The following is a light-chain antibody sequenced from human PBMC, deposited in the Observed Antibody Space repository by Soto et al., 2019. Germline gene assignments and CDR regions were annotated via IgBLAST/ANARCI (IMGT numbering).Light chain of an antibody. CDR1: QSISSY. V-gene: IGKV1-39*01. CDR2: TAS. Sequence: DIQITPSPSSLSASVGYRVTITCRSSQSISSYLNWYQQKPGKAPKLLIYTASSLQSGVPSRFSGSGSGTDFTLTISSLQPEDFATYYCQQSYSPPPITFGHGTRLEIK. CDR3: QQSYSPPPIT. J-gene: IGKJ5*01.